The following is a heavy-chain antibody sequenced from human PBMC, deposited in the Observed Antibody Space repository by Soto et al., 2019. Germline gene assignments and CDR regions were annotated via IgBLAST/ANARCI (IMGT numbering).Heavy chain of an antibody. Sequence: QVQLVQSGAEVKKPGSSVKVSCKASGGTFSSYTISWVRQAPGQGLEWMGRIIPILGIANYAQKFQGRVTITADKSTSTAYMELSRLRSEDTAVYYCARGIAVAGTAFDYWGPGTLVTVSS. V-gene: IGHV1-69*02. CDR3: ARGIAVAGTAFDY. J-gene: IGHJ4*02. CDR2: IIPILGIA. D-gene: IGHD6-19*01. CDR1: GGTFSSYT.